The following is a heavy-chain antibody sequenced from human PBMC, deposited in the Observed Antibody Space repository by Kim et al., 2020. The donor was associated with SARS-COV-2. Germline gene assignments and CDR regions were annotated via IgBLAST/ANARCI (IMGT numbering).Heavy chain of an antibody. CDR2: IIHDGSQK. CDR3: AKGDRWLGPYRN. J-gene: IGHJ1*01. CDR1: GFTFSNYG. V-gene: IGHV3-30*18. Sequence: GGSLRLSCAASGFTFSNYGMHWVRQAPGKGLDWVAVIIHDGSQKFYTDSVKGRFTISRDNSENTLSLQMNSLRDEDTATYYCAKGDRWLGPYRNWGQGTLVTVSS. D-gene: IGHD6-19*01.